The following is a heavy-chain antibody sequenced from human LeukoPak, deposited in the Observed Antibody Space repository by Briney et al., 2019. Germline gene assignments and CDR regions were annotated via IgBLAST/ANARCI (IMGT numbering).Heavy chain of an antibody. CDR1: GFRCASYE. Sequence: PGWSLTRYCAASGFRCASYEMNWVPPAPGKGREWVSHISSDGRVETYLDSVRGRFTMSRDNAKDLLFLQMSGLRADDTTIYYCARDTLNGPFVISVDYWGQEALVTVSS. CDR3: ARDTLNGPFVISVDY. J-gene: IGHJ4*02. D-gene: IGHD2/OR15-2a*01. CDR2: ISSDGRVE. V-gene: IGHV3-48*03.